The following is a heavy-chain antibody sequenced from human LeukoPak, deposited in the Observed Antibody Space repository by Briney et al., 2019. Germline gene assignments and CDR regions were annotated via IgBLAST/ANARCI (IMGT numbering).Heavy chain of an antibody. V-gene: IGHV1-69*05. Sequence: SVKVSCKASGGTFSSYAISWVRQAPGQGLEWMGGIIPIFGTANYAQKFQGRVTITRDTSASTAYMELSSLRSEDTAVYYCARDPRYSGYDTAGYWGQGTLVTVSS. J-gene: IGHJ4*02. D-gene: IGHD5-12*01. CDR3: ARDPRYSGYDTAGY. CDR1: GGTFSSYA. CDR2: IIPIFGTA.